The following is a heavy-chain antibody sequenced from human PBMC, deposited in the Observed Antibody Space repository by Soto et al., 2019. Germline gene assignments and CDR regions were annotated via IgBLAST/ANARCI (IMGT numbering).Heavy chain of an antibody. CDR2: IHPSGGGS. J-gene: IGHJ4*01. CDR1: GYPFNTYY. Sequence: ASVKVSCKSSGYPFNTYYLHWVRQAPGQGLEWMGMIHPSGGGSTYAQKFLGRVTMTMDSSTSTVFMELTSLRSADTAVYYCAQGGPIAVVTDSFDSWG. V-gene: IGHV1-46*02. D-gene: IGHD2-21*02. CDR3: AQGGPIAVVTDSFDS.